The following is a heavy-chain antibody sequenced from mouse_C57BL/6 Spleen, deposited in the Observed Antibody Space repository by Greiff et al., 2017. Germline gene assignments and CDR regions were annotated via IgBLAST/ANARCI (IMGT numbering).Heavy chain of an antibody. CDR1: GFNIKDDY. D-gene: IGHD1-1*01. Sequence: EVQLQQSGAELVRPGASVKLSCTASGFNIKDDYMHWVKQRPEQGLEWIGWIDPENGDTEYASKFQGKATITADTSSKTAYLQLSSLTSEDTAVYYCTTEGTTVVATDYWGQGTTLTVSS. V-gene: IGHV14-4*01. J-gene: IGHJ2*01. CDR3: TTEGTTVVATDY. CDR2: IDPENGDT.